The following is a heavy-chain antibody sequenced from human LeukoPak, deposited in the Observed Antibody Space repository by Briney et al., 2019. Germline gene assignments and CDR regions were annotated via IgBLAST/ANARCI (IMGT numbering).Heavy chain of an antibody. CDR3: AREGLSKDTSMAMLTYFYYYMDV. CDR2: VNGDEGSS. D-gene: IGHD5-18*01. CDR1: GFTFRNYW. J-gene: IGHJ6*03. V-gene: IGHV3-74*01. Sequence: GGSLRLSCAASGFTFRNYWLHWVRQAPGKGLVWVSRVNGDEGSSSYADSVTGRFTISRDNANNTLYLQMISLRGEDTAIYYCAREGLSKDTSMAMLTYFYYYMDVWGKGTAVTVS.